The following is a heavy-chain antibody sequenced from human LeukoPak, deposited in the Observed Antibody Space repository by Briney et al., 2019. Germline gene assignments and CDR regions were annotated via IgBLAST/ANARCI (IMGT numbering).Heavy chain of an antibody. Sequence: SETLSLTCTVSGGSIRSYYWSWIRQPPGKGLEWIGYIYYSGSTNYNPSLKSRVTISVDTSKNQFSLKLSSVTAADTAVYYCARGDYYDSSGYYYWGQGTLVTVSS. CDR3: ARGDYYDSSGYYY. V-gene: IGHV4-59*01. CDR2: IYYSGST. D-gene: IGHD3-22*01. J-gene: IGHJ4*02. CDR1: GGSIRSYY.